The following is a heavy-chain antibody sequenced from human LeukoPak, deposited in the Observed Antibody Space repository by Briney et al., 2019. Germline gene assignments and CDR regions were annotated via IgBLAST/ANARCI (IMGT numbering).Heavy chain of an antibody. CDR3: AKDLREWELEGSFQH. CDR2: ISGSGGST. V-gene: IGHV3-23*01. CDR1: GFTFSSYA. Sequence: GGSLRLSCAASGFTFSSYAMSWVRQAPGKGLEWVSAISGSGGSTYYADSVKGRFTISRDNSKNTLYLQMNSLRAEDTAVYYCAKDLREWELEGSFQHWGQGTLVTVSS. D-gene: IGHD1-26*01. J-gene: IGHJ1*01.